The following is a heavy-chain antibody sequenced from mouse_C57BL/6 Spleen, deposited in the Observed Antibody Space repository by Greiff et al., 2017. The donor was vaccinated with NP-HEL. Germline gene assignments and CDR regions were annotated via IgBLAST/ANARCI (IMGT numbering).Heavy chain of an antibody. Sequence: EVQLQQSGPELVKPGASVKISCKASGYTFTDYYMNWVKQSHGKSLEWIGDINPNNGGTSYNQKFKGKATLTVDKSSSTAYMELRSLTSEDSAVYYCARGGYYGYDRGDWYFDVWGTGTTVTVSS. CDR1: GYTFTDYY. V-gene: IGHV1-26*01. D-gene: IGHD2-2*01. CDR2: INPNNGGT. J-gene: IGHJ1*03. CDR3: ARGGYYGYDRGDWYFDV.